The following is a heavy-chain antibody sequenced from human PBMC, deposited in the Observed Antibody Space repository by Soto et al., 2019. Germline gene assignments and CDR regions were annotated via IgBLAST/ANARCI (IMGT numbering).Heavy chain of an antibody. J-gene: IGHJ4*02. CDR2: ISYDSSNK. CDR3: AKLVIGYCSGNTCDDY. V-gene: IGHV3-30*18. Sequence: VQLLESGGGLIQPGGSLRPSCAASGFTLSYGIHWLRQAPAKGLEGVAYISYDSSNKFYGDSVKGRFTISRDNSKNTQFLQMNSLRAEDTAVYYCAKLVIGYCSGNTCDDYWGQGTLVAVSS. D-gene: IGHD2-15*01. CDR1: GFTLSYG.